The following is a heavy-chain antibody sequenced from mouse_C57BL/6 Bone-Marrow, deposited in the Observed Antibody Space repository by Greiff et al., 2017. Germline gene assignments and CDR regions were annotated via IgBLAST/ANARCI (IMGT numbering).Heavy chain of an antibody. V-gene: IGHV1-7*01. CDR1: GYTFTRYW. J-gene: IGHJ4*01. CDR2: INPSSGYT. CDR3: ARAYYYGSSHDYYAMDY. D-gene: IGHD1-1*01. Sequence: VQLQQSGAELANPGASVKLSCKASGYTFTRYWMPWVKQRPGQGLEWIGYINPSSGYTKYNQKFKDKATLTADKSSSTAYMQLSSLTYEDSAVYYCARAYYYGSSHDYYAMDYWGQGTSVTVSS.